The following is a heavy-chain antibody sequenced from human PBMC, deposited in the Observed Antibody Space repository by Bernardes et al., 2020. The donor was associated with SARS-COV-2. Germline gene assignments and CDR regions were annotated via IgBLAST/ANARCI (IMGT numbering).Heavy chain of an antibody. CDR1: GFTFNIYT. Sequence: GGSLRLSCAASGFTFNIYTMNWVRQAPGKGLEWVSSISSSSRYIDYADLVKGRFTISRDNAKNSLYLQMNSLRAEDTAVYYCAGNDYYDSNGYLNYWGQGTPVIVSS. D-gene: IGHD3-22*01. CDR2: ISSSSRYI. V-gene: IGHV3-21*01. J-gene: IGHJ4*02. CDR3: AGNDYYDSNGYLNY.